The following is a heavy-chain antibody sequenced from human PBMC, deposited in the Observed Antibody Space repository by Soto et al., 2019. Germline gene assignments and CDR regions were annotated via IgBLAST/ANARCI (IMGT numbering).Heavy chain of an antibody. CDR2: IYHSGNT. CDR1: RGSVSSGDYY. J-gene: IGHJ4*02. V-gene: IGHV4-30-4*01. D-gene: IGHD3-16*01. Sequence: PSETLSLTCDVSRGSVSSGDYYWTWIRQPPGKGLEWIGYIYHSGNTYYNPSLKSRLTISLDTSKNQFSLKLSSVNAADTAVYYCSRKSGSAYYFDSWGQGTLVTVSS. CDR3: SRKSGSAYYFDS.